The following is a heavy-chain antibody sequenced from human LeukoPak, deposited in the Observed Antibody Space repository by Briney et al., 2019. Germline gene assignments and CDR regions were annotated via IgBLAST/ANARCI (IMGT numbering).Heavy chain of an antibody. V-gene: IGHV4-34*01. D-gene: IGHD3-3*01. J-gene: IGHJ5*02. Sequence: KPSETLSLTCAVYGGSFSGYYWSWIRQPPGKGLEWIGEINHSGSTNYNPSLKSRVTISVDTSKNQFSLKLSSVTAADTAVYYCARAYYDFWSGYLNWFDPWGQGTLVTVSS. CDR2: INHSGST. CDR1: GGSFSGYY. CDR3: ARAYYDFWSGYLNWFDP.